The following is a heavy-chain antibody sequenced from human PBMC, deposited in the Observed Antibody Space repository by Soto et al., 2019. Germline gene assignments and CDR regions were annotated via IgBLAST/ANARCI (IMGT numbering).Heavy chain of an antibody. CDR3: ASRITMVRGVINKGPRDAFDI. CDR2: IYPGDSDT. CDR1: GYSYTRYW. V-gene: IGHV5-51*01. Sequence: SQQISYKGSGYSYTRYWIGWVRQMPGKGLEWMGIIYPGDSDTRYSPSFQGQVTISADKSISTAYLQWSSLKASDTAMYYCASRITMVRGVINKGPRDAFDIWGQGTMVTISS. D-gene: IGHD3-10*01. J-gene: IGHJ3*02.